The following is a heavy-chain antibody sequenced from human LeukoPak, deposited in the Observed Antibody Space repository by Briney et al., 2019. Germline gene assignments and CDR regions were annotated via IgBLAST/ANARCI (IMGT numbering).Heavy chain of an antibody. D-gene: IGHD3-22*01. CDR3: ARTPIYYYDNSGYYN. CDR2: INHSGST. J-gene: IGHJ4*02. Sequence: SETLSLTCAVYGGSFSGYYWSWIRQPPGKGLEWIGEINHSGSTNYNPSLKSRVTMSVDTSKNQFSLKLSSVTAADTAVYFCARTPIYYYDNSGYYNWGQGTLVTVSS. V-gene: IGHV4-34*01. CDR1: GGSFSGYY.